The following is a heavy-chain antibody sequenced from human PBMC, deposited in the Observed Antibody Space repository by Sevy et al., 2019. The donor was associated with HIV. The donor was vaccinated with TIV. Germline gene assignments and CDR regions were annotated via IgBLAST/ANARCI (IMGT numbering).Heavy chain of an antibody. Sequence: GGSLRLSCAASGFTFSSYGMHWVRQAPGKGLEWVAVIWYDGSNKYYADSVKGRFTISRDNSKNTLYLQMNSLRAEDTAVYYCARPYTRGYSYGNWYFDLWGRGTLVTVSS. D-gene: IGHD5-18*01. J-gene: IGHJ2*01. CDR1: GFTFSSYG. CDR2: IWYDGSNK. CDR3: ARPYTRGYSYGNWYFDL. V-gene: IGHV3-33*01.